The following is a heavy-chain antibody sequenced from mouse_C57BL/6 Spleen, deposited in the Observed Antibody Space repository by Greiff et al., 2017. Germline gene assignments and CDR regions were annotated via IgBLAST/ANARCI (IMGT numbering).Heavy chain of an antibody. J-gene: IGHJ4*01. CDR1: GYTFTNYW. D-gene: IGHD2-3*01. CDR2: IYPGGGYT. Sequence: VHLVESGAELVRPGTSVKMSCKASGYTFTNYWIGWAKQRPGHGLEWIGDIYPGGGYTNYNDKFKGKATLTADKSSSTAYMQFSSLTSEDSAIYYCARKVYDHAIDYWGQGTSVTVSS. CDR3: ARKVYDHAIDY. V-gene: IGHV1-63*01.